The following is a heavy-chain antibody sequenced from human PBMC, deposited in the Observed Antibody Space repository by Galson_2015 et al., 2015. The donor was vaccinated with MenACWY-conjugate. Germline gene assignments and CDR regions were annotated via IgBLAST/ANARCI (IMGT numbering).Heavy chain of an antibody. D-gene: IGHD2-15*01. V-gene: IGHV3-23*01. CDR1: GFTFSHYA. CDR2: IPGNGGST. Sequence: SLRLSCAASGFTFSHYAMTWVRQAPGKGLEWVSAIPGNGGSTYYADSVKGRFTISRDNSKNTLYMQMNSLRAEDTAVYYCAKDRDIYCSGGSCYFLGNYYMDVWGKGTTVTGSS. CDR3: AKDRDIYCSGGSCYFLGNYYMDV. J-gene: IGHJ6*03.